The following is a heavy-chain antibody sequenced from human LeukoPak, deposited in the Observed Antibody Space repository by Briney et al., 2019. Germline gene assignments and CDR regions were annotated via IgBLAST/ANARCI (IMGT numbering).Heavy chain of an antibody. V-gene: IGHV3-74*01. J-gene: IGHJ6*03. CDR2: IFSDGSST. CDR1: GFTFSRYW. CDR3: ARDSYYYMEV. Sequence: GGSLRLSCAASGFTFSRYWMHWVLQAPGEELLWVSRIFSDGSSTNYADSVKGRFTISRDNAKNTLYLQMNSLRVENTAVYFCARDSYYYMEVWGKGTTVTVSS.